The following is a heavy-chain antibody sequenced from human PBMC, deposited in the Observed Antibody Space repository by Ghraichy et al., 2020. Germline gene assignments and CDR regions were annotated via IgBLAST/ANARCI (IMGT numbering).Heavy chain of an antibody. CDR3: ARDKCSGGSCYDY. J-gene: IGHJ4*02. Sequence: GGSLRLSCAASGFTVSSNYMTWVRQAPGKGLAWVSVIYSGGSTYYADSVKGRFTISRDNSKNTVYLQMNSLRAEDTAVYYCARDKCSGGSCYDYWGQGTLVTVSS. V-gene: IGHV3-53*01. CDR2: IYSGGST. D-gene: IGHD2-15*01. CDR1: GFTVSSNY.